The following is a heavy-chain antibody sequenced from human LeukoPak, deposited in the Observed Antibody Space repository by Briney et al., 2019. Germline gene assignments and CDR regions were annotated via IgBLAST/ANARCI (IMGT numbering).Heavy chain of an antibody. CDR3: ARGHSGSSVDY. CDR2: IYSGGST. Sequence: GGSLRLSCAASGFTVSNSYMNWVRQAPGKGLEWVSVIYSGGSTYYADSVKGRFTISRDNSKNTLYLQMNSLRAEDTAVYYCARGHSGSSVDYWGQGTLVTVSS. CDR1: GFTVSNSY. J-gene: IGHJ4*02. D-gene: IGHD3-10*01. V-gene: IGHV3-53*01.